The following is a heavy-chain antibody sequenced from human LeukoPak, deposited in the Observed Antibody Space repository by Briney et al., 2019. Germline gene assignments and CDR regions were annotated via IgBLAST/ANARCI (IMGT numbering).Heavy chain of an antibody. Sequence: PGRSLRLSCAASGFTFSSYGMYWVRQAPGKGLEWLAVISSDGSNKYYADSVKGRLTISRDNSKNTLDLQMNSLRTEDTAVYYCAKGHYDFWSGHFDFWGQGTLVTVSS. CDR2: ISSDGSNK. V-gene: IGHV3-30*18. J-gene: IGHJ4*02. D-gene: IGHD3-3*01. CDR1: GFTFSSYG. CDR3: AKGHYDFWSGHFDF.